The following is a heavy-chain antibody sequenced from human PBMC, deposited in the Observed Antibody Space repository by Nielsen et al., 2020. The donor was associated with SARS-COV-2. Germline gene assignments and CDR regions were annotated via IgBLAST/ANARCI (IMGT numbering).Heavy chain of an antibody. CDR1: GGSISSSSYY. Sequence: SETLSLTCTVSGGSISSSSYYWGWIRQPPGKGLEWIGSIYYSGSTYYNPSLKSRVTISVDTSKNQFSLKLSSVTAADTAVYYCARRITMVRGGVRQNYFDYWGQGTLVTVSS. J-gene: IGHJ4*02. CDR3: ARRITMVRGGVRQNYFDY. D-gene: IGHD3-10*01. V-gene: IGHV4-39*01. CDR2: IYYSGST.